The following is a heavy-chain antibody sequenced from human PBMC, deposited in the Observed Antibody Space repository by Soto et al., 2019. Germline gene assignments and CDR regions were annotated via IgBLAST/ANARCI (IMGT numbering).Heavy chain of an antibody. J-gene: IGHJ4*02. D-gene: IGHD3-22*01. CDR3: ARQIYDSDTGPNFQYYFDS. CDR2: TDPGDSDT. Sequence: GESLKISCNGSGYSFTSYWIGWVRQMPGKGLEWMGITDPGDSDTSYSPSFRGQVTISATKSITTVFLQWSSLRASDTAMYYCARQIYDSDTGPNFQYYFDSWGQGTPVTVSS. V-gene: IGHV5-51*01. CDR1: GYSFTSYW.